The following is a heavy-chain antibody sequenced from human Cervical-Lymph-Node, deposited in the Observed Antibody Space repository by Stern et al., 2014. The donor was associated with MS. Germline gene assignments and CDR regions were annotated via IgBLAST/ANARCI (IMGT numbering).Heavy chain of an antibody. CDR3: ASSNHYDSSGYSY. J-gene: IGHJ4*02. Sequence: VQLLQSGAEVKKPGASVKVSCKASGYTFTGYYMHWVRQAPGQGLEWMGWINPNSGGTNYAQKFQGWVTMTRDTSISTAYMELSRLRSDDTAVYYCASSNHYDSSGYSYWGQGTLVTVSS. CDR2: INPNSGGT. D-gene: IGHD3-22*01. CDR1: GYTFTGYY. V-gene: IGHV1-2*04.